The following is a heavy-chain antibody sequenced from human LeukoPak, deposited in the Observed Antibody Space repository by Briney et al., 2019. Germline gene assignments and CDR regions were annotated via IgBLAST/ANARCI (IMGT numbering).Heavy chain of an antibody. CDR2: IYYSGST. CDR1: GGSISSYY. CDR3: ARDRLSSGWYSGFDY. Sequence: AETLSLTCTVSGGSISSYYWSWILQPPGKVLEWSWSIYYSGSTNYNPSLKSRVTISVDTSKNQFSLKLSSVTAADTAVYYCARDRLSSGWYSGFDYWGQGTLVTVNS. J-gene: IGHJ4*02. D-gene: IGHD6-19*01. V-gene: IGHV4-59*01.